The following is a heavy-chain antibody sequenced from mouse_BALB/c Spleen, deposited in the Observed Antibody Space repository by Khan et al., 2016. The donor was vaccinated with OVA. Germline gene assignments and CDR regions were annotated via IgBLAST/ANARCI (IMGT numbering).Heavy chain of an antibody. D-gene: IGHD2-3*01. CDR3: ARTEWLLDYTIDY. CDR1: GFSLSSSGMG. CDR2: IYWDDDK. V-gene: IGHV8-12*01. Sequence: QVTLKESGPGILQPSQTLSLTCSFSGFSLSSSGMGVSWIRQPSGKGLEWLAHIYWDDDKRYNPSLKSRLTISTDTSSNQVSRKITNVDTADTGTIFYARTEWLLDYTIDYWGQVTSVTVSS. J-gene: IGHJ4*01.